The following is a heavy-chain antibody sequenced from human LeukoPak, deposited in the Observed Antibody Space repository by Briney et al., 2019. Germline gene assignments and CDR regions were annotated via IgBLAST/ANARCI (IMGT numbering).Heavy chain of an antibody. CDR3: ARTYGGSYYHYGMDV. V-gene: IGHV4-59*01. CDR2: IYYSGST. D-gene: IGHD1-26*01. J-gene: IGHJ6*02. CDR1: GGSISSYY. Sequence: SETLSLTCTVSGGSISSYYWSWIRQPPGKGLEWIGYIYYSGSTNYNPSLKSRVTISVDTSKNHFSLKLSSVTAADTAVYYCARTYGGSYYHYGMDVWGQGTTVTVSS.